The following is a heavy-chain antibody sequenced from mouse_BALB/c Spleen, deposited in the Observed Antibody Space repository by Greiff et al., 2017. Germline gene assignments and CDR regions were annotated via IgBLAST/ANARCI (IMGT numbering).Heavy chain of an antibody. CDR3: ARDAVATRAMDY. V-gene: IGHV7-3*02. CDR2: IRNKANGYTT. D-gene: IGHD1-1*02. Sequence: DVQLVESGGGLVQPGGSLRLSCATSGFTFTDYYMSWVRQPPGKALEWLGFIRNKANGYTTEYSASVKGRFTISRDNSQSILYLQMNTLRAEDSATYYCARDAVATRAMDYWGQGTSVTVSS. CDR1: GFTFTDYY. J-gene: IGHJ4*01.